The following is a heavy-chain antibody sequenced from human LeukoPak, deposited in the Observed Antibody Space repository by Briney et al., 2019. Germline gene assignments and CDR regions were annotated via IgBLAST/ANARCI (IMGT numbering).Heavy chain of an antibody. CDR1: GFTFSSYE. J-gene: IGHJ3*02. V-gene: IGHV3-48*03. D-gene: IGHD4-23*01. Sequence: GGSLRLSCVASGFTFSSYEMNWVRQAPGKGLEWVLYIRSTGRIIFYADSVKGRFTISRDNAKNSLYLQMNSLRAEDTALYYCARVNDYGGNDDAFDIWGQGTMVTVSS. CDR2: IRSTGRII. CDR3: ARVNDYGGNDDAFDI.